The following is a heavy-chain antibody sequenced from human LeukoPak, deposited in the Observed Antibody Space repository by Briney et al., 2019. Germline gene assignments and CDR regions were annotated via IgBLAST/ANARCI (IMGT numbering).Heavy chain of an antibody. CDR1: GGSISSGGYS. CDR2: INHSGST. V-gene: IGHV4-34*01. J-gene: IGHJ4*02. D-gene: IGHD5-18*01. CDR3: ASTDTAVDY. Sequence: PSETLSLTCAVSGGSISSGGYSWSWIRQPPGKGLEWIGEINHSGSTNYNPSLKSRVTISVDTSKNQFSLKLSSVTAADTAVYYCASTDTAVDYWGQGTLVTVSS.